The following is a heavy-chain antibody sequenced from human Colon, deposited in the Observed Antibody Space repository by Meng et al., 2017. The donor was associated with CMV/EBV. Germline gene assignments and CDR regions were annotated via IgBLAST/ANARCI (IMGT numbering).Heavy chain of an antibody. CDR1: GFTFSTFA. Sequence: GGSLRLSCAASGFTFSTFAMHWGRQAPGKGLEWVAVISYDGRNTYYADSVKGRFTISRDNSKNTLYLQMNNLRPDDTAVYFCARQADLDYPPAVWGQGTMVTVSS. CDR2: ISYDGRNT. J-gene: IGHJ3*01. V-gene: IGHV3-30*04. D-gene: IGHD5-12*01. CDR3: ARQADLDYPPAV.